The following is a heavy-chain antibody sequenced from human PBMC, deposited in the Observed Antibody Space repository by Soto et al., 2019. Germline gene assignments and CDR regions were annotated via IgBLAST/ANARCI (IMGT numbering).Heavy chain of an antibody. J-gene: IGHJ1*01. D-gene: IGHD4-17*01. CDR3: AMDYGDSPESVKH. V-gene: IGHV1-18*04. CDR1: GYTFTSYG. Sequence: QVQLVQSGPDLKRPGASMKVSCKDSGYTFTSYGISWVRQAPGQGLEWMAWISPLKGRTQYSQKAQGRVTLSTDPSSNTAYMEMTTLRVDDTAVYYCAMDYGDSPESVKHWGQGTLVTVS. CDR2: ISPLKGRT.